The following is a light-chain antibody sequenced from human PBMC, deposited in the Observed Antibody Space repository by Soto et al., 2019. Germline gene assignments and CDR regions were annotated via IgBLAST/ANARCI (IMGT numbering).Light chain of an antibody. V-gene: IGLV2-14*03. CDR2: DVS. CDR3: SSYTASSTYV. Sequence: QSVLPQPASVSGSPVQSITISCTGTSSDVGGYNYVSWYQHHPGKAPKLMIFDVSNRPSGVSNRFSGSKSGNTASLTISGLQAEDEVDYYCSSYTASSTYVFGTGTKVTVL. J-gene: IGLJ1*01. CDR1: SSDVGGYNY.